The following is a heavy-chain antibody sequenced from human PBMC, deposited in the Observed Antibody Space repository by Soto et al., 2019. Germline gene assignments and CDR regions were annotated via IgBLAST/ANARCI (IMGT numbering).Heavy chain of an antibody. D-gene: IGHD3-3*01. CDR1: GGSISSGGYY. CDR3: ARTLGFGVVTNYHFYGVDV. V-gene: IGHV2-26*01. J-gene: IGHJ6*02. Sequence: ETLSLTCTVSGGSISSGGYYWTWIRQHPGKALEWLAHIFSNDEKSYSTSLKTRLTISKDTSKNQVVLIMTNMDPVDTATYYCARTLGFGVVTNYHFYGVDVWGQGTTVTVSS. CDR2: IFSNDEK.